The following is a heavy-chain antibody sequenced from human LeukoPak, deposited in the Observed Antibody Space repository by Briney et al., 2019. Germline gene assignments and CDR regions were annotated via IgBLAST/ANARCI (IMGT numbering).Heavy chain of an antibody. J-gene: IGHJ4*02. CDR2: FDPEDGET. D-gene: IGHD4-17*01. V-gene: IGHV1-24*01. CDR1: GYTLTEVS. Sequence: ASVKVSCKXSGYTLTEVSMHWVRQAPGKGLEWMGGFDPEDGETIYAQKFQGRVTMTEDTSTDTAYMELSSLRSEDTAVYYCATYSTVTTTFDYWGQGTLVTVSS. CDR3: ATYSTVTTTFDY.